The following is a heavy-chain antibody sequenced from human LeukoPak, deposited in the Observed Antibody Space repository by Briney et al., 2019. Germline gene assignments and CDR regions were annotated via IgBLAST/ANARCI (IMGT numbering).Heavy chain of an antibody. Sequence: GGSLRLSCAVSGFNVSVNYMSWVRQAPGKGLECVSVIYSGGSPYYSDSVKGRFTISRDNSKSTLYLQLNSLRAEDTGVYYCARDRSYRFLQRSGMDVWGHGTTVIVSS. CDR3: ARDRSYRFLQRSGMDV. V-gene: IGHV3-66*01. D-gene: IGHD3-3*01. CDR2: IYSGGSP. CDR1: GFNVSVNY. J-gene: IGHJ6*02.